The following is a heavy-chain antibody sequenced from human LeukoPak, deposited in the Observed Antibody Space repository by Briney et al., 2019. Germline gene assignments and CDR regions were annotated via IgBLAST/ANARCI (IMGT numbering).Heavy chain of an antibody. Sequence: GASVKVSCKASGYTFTSYAMHWVRQAPGQRLEWMGWINAGNGNTKYSQKFQGRVTITRDTSASTAYMELSSLRSEDTAVYYCARWWLLWFGKSTGWFDPWGQGTLVTVSS. J-gene: IGHJ5*02. CDR3: ARWWLLWFGKSTGWFDP. V-gene: IGHV1-3*01. CDR1: GYTFTSYA. D-gene: IGHD3-10*01. CDR2: INAGNGNT.